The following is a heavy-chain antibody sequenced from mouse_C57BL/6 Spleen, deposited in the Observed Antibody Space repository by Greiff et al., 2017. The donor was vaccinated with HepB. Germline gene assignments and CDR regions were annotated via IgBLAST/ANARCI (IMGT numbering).Heavy chain of an antibody. D-gene: IGHD1-1*01. CDR2: ISDGGSYT. Sequence: EVKVVESGGGLVKPGGSLKLPCAASGFTFSSYAMSWVRQTPEKRLEWVATISDGGSYTYYPDNVKGRFTISRDNAKNNLYLQMSHLKSEDTAMYYCAREDYGSRNWYFDVWGTGTTVTVSS. CDR3: AREDYGSRNWYFDV. CDR1: GFTFSSYA. V-gene: IGHV5-4*01. J-gene: IGHJ1*03.